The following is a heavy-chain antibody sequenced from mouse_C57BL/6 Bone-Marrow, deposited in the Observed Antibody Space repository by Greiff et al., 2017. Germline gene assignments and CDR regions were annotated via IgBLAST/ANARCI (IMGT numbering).Heavy chain of an antibody. J-gene: IGHJ3*01. Sequence: EVKLVESGGGLVKPGGSLKLSCAASGFTFSSYAMSWVRQTPEKRLEWVATISDGGSYTYYPDNVKGRFTISRDNAKNNLYLQMSQLKSEDTAMYYCASPYDYDVRFAYWGQGTLVTVSA. D-gene: IGHD2-4*01. CDR1: GFTFSSYA. CDR2: ISDGGSYT. CDR3: ASPYDYDVRFAY. V-gene: IGHV5-4*03.